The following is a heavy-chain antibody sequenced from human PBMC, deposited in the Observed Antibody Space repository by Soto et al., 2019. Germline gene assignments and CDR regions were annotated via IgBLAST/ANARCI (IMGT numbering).Heavy chain of an antibody. Sequence: KTSETLSLTCTMSGDSYSISTYSWSWIRQPPGKALQWIGFIYQSGVTSYNPSLASRVSISLDRSNNQCSLKLKSVTAADTAVYFCAGMPYTSGLRFDPWGPGTLVTV. V-gene: IGHV4-30-2*01. CDR1: GDSYSISTYS. J-gene: IGHJ5*02. D-gene: IGHD6-19*01. CDR3: AGMPYTSGLRFDP. CDR2: IYQSGVT.